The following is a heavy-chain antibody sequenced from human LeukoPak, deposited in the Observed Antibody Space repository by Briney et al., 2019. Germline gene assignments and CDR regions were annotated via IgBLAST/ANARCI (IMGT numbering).Heavy chain of an antibody. D-gene: IGHD4-17*01. J-gene: IGHJ4*02. Sequence: GGSLRLSCAASGFTFSSYGMHWVRQAPGKGLEWVAVIWYDGSNKYYADSVKGRFTISRDNSKNTLYLQMNSLRAEDTAVCYCAKDSGPVTTQPDYWGQGTLVTVSS. V-gene: IGHV3-33*06. CDR1: GFTFSSYG. CDR2: IWYDGSNK. CDR3: AKDSGPVTTQPDY.